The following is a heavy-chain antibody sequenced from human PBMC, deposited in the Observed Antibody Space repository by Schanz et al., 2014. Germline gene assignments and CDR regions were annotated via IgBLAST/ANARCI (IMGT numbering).Heavy chain of an antibody. Sequence: EVQLVESGGGLVQPGGSLRLSCAASGFTFSGFWMTWVRQAPGKGLEWVSYISSASSTINYADSVKGRFTISRDSAENSLYLQMNSLRPEDTAVYYCAKYRGYYRVSGSYRELEYWGQGTLVTVSS. D-gene: IGHD3-10*01. V-gene: IGHV3-48*04. J-gene: IGHJ4*02. CDR2: ISSASSTI. CDR1: GFTFSGFW. CDR3: AKYRGYYRVSGSYRELEY.